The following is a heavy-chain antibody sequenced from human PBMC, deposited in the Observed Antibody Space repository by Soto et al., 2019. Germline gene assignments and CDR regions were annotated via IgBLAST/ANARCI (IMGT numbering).Heavy chain of an antibody. CDR3: ARDKVGTAADF. D-gene: IGHD2-21*02. CDR2: ITGSTGDT. CDR1: GYTFTNYG. J-gene: IGHJ4*02. V-gene: IGHV1-18*01. Sequence: QVYLVQSGVEVQKPGASVKVSCKASGYTFTNYGVSWVRQAPGQGLEWMGWITGSTGDTNYAQKFQDRFAMTTDTSTDTAYMELRSLRADDTAVHYCARDKVGTAADFWGQGTLVTVSS.